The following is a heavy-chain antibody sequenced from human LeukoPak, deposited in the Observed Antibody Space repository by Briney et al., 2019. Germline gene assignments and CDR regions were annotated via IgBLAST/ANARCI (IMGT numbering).Heavy chain of an antibody. CDR1: GFTVSSNY. Sequence: GGSLRLSCAASGFTVSSNYMSWVRQAPGKGLEWVSVIYSGGSTYYADSVKGRCSLSRDNTNNTQYSQMNSISTEGTAVYYCARSGERSPNDYWGQGTLVTVSS. D-gene: IGHD1-1*01. CDR3: ARSGERSPNDY. CDR2: IYSGGST. J-gene: IGHJ4*02. V-gene: IGHV3-53*01.